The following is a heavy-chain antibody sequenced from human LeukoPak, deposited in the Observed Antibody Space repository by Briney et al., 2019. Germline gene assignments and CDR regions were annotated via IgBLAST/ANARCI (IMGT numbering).Heavy chain of an antibody. D-gene: IGHD1-26*01. CDR2: ISGSGGTT. V-gene: IGHV3-23*01. CDR3: AKRKNPNKWALDRYFDY. CDR1: GLTFSNYG. Sequence: GSLRLSCAASGLTFSNYGMSWVRQAPGKGLGWGAAISGSGGTTYYAASVKGRFTISRDNSKKTLYLQMNSLRAEDTAVYYCAKRKNPNKWALDRYFDYWGQGTLVTVSS. J-gene: IGHJ4*02.